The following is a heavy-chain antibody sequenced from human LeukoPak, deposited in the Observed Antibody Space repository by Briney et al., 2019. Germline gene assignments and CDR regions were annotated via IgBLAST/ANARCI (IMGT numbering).Heavy chain of an antibody. V-gene: IGHV4-59*08. D-gene: IGHD2-21*02. CDR3: AMRPVTGPNWFDP. Sequence: SETLSLTCTVSGGSISSNSWTWIRQPPGKGLEWIGYISYSGSANYSPSLKSRATISVDTSKNEFSLKLSSVTAADTAVYYCAMRPVTGPNWFDPWGQGTLVTVSS. J-gene: IGHJ5*02. CDR1: GGSISSNS. CDR2: ISYSGSA.